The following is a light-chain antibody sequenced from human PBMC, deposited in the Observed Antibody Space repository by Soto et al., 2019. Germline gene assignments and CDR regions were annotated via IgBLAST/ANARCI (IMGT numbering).Light chain of an antibody. CDR3: QQPDT. CDR1: QGISSY. CDR2: AAS. J-gene: IGKJ5*01. V-gene: IGKV1-9*01. Sequence: DLKLTQSPSFLSASVGARVTITCRASQGISSYVAWYQQKPGKAPKLLIYAASTLQSGVPSRFSGSGSGTEFTLTISSLQPEDFATYYCQQPDTFGQGTRLEIK.